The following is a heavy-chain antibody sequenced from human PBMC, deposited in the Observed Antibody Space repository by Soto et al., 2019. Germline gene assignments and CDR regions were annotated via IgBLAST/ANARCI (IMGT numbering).Heavy chain of an antibody. D-gene: IGHD3-22*01. V-gene: IGHV1-3*04. CDR1: GYTFISYG. J-gene: IGHJ5*02. CDR2: INSGDGNT. Sequence: ASGKVSCKSSGYTFISYGLHWVRQAPGQRREWMGWINSGDGNTKYSPKFQGRINITRDTSARTVHMELSSLRSGDTAVYYCARDQTYYYDSSGRNWFDPWGQGTLVTVSS. CDR3: ARDQTYYYDSSGRNWFDP.